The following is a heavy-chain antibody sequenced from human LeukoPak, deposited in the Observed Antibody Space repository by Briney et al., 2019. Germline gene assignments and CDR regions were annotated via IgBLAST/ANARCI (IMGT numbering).Heavy chain of an antibody. Sequence: GASVKVTCKASGYTFTSYAMNWVRQPPGQGLEWMGWINTNTGNPTYAQGFTGRFVFSLDPSVSTAYLQISSLKAEDTAVYYCARDGDILTGYFPLRLYYWGQGTLVTVSS. CDR1: GYTFTSYA. V-gene: IGHV7-4-1*02. CDR3: ARDGDILTGYFPLRLYY. J-gene: IGHJ4*02. CDR2: INTNTGNP. D-gene: IGHD3-9*01.